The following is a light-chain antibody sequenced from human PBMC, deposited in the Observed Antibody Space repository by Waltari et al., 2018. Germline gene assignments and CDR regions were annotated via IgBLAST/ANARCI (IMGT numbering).Light chain of an antibody. CDR3: QSYDSSRSGSGGV. V-gene: IGLV1-40*01. Sequence: PRTGPKLLFYACSNRYSGVPDRFSVSKSGTSASLAISGLQTKGGADYYSQSYDSSRSGSGGVFGGGTKLTVL. J-gene: IGLJ3*02. CDR2: ACS.